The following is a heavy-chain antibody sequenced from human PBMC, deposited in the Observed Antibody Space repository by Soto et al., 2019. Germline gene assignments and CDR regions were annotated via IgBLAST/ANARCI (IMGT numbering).Heavy chain of an antibody. J-gene: IGHJ6*03. Sequence: SETLSLTCTVSGGSISSSSYYWGWIRQPPGKGLEWIGSIYYSGSTYYNPSLKSRGTIPVDTSKNQFSLKLSSVTAADTAEYYCAGRVDEQQLVPWDYYYYYMDVWGKGTTVTVSS. CDR2: IYYSGST. D-gene: IGHD6-13*01. CDR1: GGSISSSSYY. V-gene: IGHV4-39*01. CDR3: AGRVDEQQLVPWDYYYYYMDV.